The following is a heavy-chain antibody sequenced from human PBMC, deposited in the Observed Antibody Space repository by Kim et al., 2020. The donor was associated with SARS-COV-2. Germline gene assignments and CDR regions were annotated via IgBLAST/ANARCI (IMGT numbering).Heavy chain of an antibody. CDR1: GYTFTSYA. Sequence: ASVKVSCKASGYTFTSYAMHWVRQAPGQRLEWMGWINAGNGNTKYSQKFQGRVTITRDTSASTAYMELSSLRSEDTAVYYCARSADIAVAGTYIFEGGFDPWGQGTLVTGSS. CDR2: INAGNGNT. D-gene: IGHD6-19*01. CDR3: ARSADIAVAGTYIFEGGFDP. V-gene: IGHV1-3*01. J-gene: IGHJ5*02.